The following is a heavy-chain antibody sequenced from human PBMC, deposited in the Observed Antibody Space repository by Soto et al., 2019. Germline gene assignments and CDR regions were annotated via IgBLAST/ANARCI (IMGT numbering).Heavy chain of an antibody. Sequence: EVQLLESGGGLVQPGGSLRLSCAASGVIFTSYAMTWVRQVPGEGLQWVSSISKSGDSTYYADSVKGRFTTSRDNSKNTLYLQMNSLRAEDTAIYYCAKGSFGFDYWGQGTLVTVSS. CDR1: GVIFTSYA. CDR3: AKGSFGFDY. V-gene: IGHV3-23*01. CDR2: ISKSGDST. J-gene: IGHJ4*02. D-gene: IGHD3-10*01.